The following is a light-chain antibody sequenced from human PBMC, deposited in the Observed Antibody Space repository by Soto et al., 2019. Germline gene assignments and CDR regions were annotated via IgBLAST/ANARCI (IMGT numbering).Light chain of an antibody. J-gene: IGKJ1*01. V-gene: IGKV3D-20*02. CDR3: QQNKDWPGT. CDR1: QSVSSSY. CDR2: DAS. Sequence: IVLTQSPGTLSLSPGERATLSCRASQSVSSSYLAWYQQKPGQAPRLLIYDASTRATGIPVRFSGSGSGTEFTLTISSLQSEDFGVYYCQQNKDWPGTFGQGTKVDIK.